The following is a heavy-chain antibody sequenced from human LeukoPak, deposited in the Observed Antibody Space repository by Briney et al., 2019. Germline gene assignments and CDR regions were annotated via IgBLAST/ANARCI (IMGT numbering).Heavy chain of an antibody. CDR2: VNPDDSDT. Sequence: GESLKISCKGSGYSVTSHWIGWVRQMPGKGLEWMGIVNPDDSDTIYSPSFQGQVTISADESLTTAYLQWSSLKASDTAMYYCARLRWPRGGRSSFDYWGQGALVTVSS. J-gene: IGHJ4*02. V-gene: IGHV5-51*01. CDR1: GYSVTSHW. CDR3: ARLRWPRGGRSSFDY. D-gene: IGHD3-10*01.